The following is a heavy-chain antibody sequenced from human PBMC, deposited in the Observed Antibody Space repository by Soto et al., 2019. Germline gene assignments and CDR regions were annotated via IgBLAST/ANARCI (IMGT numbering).Heavy chain of an antibody. CDR3: AREIPPGSGSYSH. CDR2: IYSGGST. D-gene: IGHD3-10*01. Sequence: HPGGSLRLSCAASGFTFSSYAMHWVRQAPGKGLEWVSVIYSGGSTYYADSVKGRFTISRDNSKNTLYLQMNSLRAEDTAVYYCAREIPPGSGSYSHWGQGTLVTVSS. J-gene: IGHJ4*02. V-gene: IGHV3-53*01. CDR1: GFTFSSYA.